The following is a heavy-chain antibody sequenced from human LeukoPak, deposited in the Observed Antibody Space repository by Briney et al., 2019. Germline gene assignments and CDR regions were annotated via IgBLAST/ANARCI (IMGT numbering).Heavy chain of an antibody. Sequence: SETLSLTCSVSGDSISSSKYYWGWVRQPPGKGLESIGGFYYSGNTYHTPSLKSRVTVSVDTAKSQFSLKMASVTAADTAVYYCASGLAVGGVPDCWGQGTLVIVSS. V-gene: IGHV4-39*01. D-gene: IGHD2-8*02. CDR2: FYYSGNT. CDR1: GDSISSSKYY. J-gene: IGHJ4*02. CDR3: ASGLAVGGVPDC.